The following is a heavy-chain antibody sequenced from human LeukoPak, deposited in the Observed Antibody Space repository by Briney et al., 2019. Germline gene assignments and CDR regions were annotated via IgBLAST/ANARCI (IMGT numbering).Heavy chain of an antibody. CDR2: INHSGST. Sequence: SETLSLTCAVYGGSFSGYYWSWIRQPPGKGLEWIGEINHSGSTNYNPSLKSRVTISVDTSENQFSLKLSSVTAADTAVYYCARDIHCGGDCYPDNAYYYYGMDVWGQGTTVTVSS. D-gene: IGHD2-21*02. CDR3: ARDIHCGGDCYPDNAYYYYGMDV. CDR1: GGSFSGYY. J-gene: IGHJ6*02. V-gene: IGHV4-34*01.